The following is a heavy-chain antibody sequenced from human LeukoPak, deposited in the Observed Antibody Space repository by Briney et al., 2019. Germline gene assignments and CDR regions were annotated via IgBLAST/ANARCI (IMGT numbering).Heavy chain of an antibody. Sequence: PSETLSLTCAVSGAFIRRGYWWSWVRQPPGKGLEWIGEIVHSGSTNYDPSLKSRVIISVDKSKNHLSLRLSSVTAADTAVYYCARAGDYTLDYWGQGTLVTVSS. CDR2: IVHSGST. CDR3: ARAGDYTLDY. V-gene: IGHV4-4*02. J-gene: IGHJ4*02. CDR1: GAFIRRGYW. D-gene: IGHD3-3*01.